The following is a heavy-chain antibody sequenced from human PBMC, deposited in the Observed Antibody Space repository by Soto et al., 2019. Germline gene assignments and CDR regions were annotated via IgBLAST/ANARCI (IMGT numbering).Heavy chain of an antibody. CDR3: ARVMVRGVQRPRLIDY. J-gene: IGHJ4*02. CDR1: GGSISSGGYY. D-gene: IGHD3-10*01. CDR2: IYYSGST. Sequence: SETLSLTCTVSGGSISSGGYYWSWIRQHPGKGLEWIGYIYYSGSTYYNPSLKSRVTISVDTSKNQFSLKLSSVTAADTAVYYCARVMVRGVQRPRLIDYWGQGTLVIVSS. V-gene: IGHV4-31*03.